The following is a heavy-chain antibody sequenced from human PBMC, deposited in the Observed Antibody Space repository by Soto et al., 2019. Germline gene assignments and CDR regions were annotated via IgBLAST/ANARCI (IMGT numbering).Heavy chain of an antibody. V-gene: IGHV4-59*01. CDR1: GGSISSYY. CDR3: ARGGDXGFGEXLQXXYYXYMDX. CDR2: IYYSGST. J-gene: IGHJ6*03. D-gene: IGHD3-10*01. Sequence: PSETLSLTCTVSGGSISSYYWSWIRQPPGKGLEWIGYIYYSGSTNYNPSLKSRVTISVDTSKNQFSLKLSSVTAADTAVYYCARGGDXGFGEXLQXXYYXYMDXWGKGTTVTVSS.